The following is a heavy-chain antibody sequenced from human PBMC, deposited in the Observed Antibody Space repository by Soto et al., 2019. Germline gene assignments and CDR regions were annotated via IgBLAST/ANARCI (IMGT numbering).Heavy chain of an antibody. V-gene: IGHV1-2*02. D-gene: IGHD3-3*01. CDR1: GHSFTAYY. Sequence: QVQLVQSGAEVKKPGASVKVSCKASGHSFTAYYMHWVRQAPGQGLEWMGWINPNSGGTKYAQKFQGRVTMTSDTSSRTVYMELSGLSSDDTAVYFCARALLRLLDWIPENYYYGMDVWGQGTTVTVSS. CDR2: INPNSGGT. CDR3: ARALLRLLDWIPENYYYGMDV. J-gene: IGHJ6*02.